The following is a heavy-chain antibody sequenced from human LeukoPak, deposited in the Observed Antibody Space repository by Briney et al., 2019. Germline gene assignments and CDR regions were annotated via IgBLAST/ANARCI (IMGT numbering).Heavy chain of an antibody. CDR2: ISNSGSAI. D-gene: IGHD6-13*01. Sequence: GGSLRLSCAASGFTFSTYEMNWVRQAPGKGLEWVSYISNSGSAIDYADSVKGRFTISRDNAKNSLYLQMNSLRAEDTALYYCARVGYSSSWHSGSAFDLWGQGTMVTVSS. J-gene: IGHJ3*01. CDR3: ARVGYSSSWHSGSAFDL. CDR1: GFTFSTYE. V-gene: IGHV3-48*03.